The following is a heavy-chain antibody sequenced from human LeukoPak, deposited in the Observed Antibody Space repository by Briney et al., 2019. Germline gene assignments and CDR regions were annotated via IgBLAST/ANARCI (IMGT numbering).Heavy chain of an antibody. V-gene: IGHV3-23*01. CDR2: ISSGAGST. J-gene: IGHJ6*03. CDR3: AKDGGRTSYVLRYYYYYMDV. D-gene: IGHD2-2*01. Sequence: GGSLRLSCAASGFTFSSYAMSWVRQAPGKGLEWVSLISSGAGSTYYSDSVRGRFTISRDNSKNTVSLHMNSLRPEDTAVYYCAKDGGRTSYVLRYYYYYMDVWGKGTTVTISS. CDR1: GFTFSSYA.